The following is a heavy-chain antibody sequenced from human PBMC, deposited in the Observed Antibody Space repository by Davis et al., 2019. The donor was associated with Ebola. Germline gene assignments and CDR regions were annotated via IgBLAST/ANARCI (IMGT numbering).Heavy chain of an antibody. J-gene: IGHJ6*03. CDR1: GFSISAYP. V-gene: IGHV3-48*01. CDR3: TRSRYYMDV. CDR2: IRGGGSEI. Sequence: GESLKISCVVSGFSISAYPMNWVRQAPGRGLEWVSHIRGGGSEIYYADSVKGRFTISRDNSKNTLYLQMNSLRAEDTAVYYCTRSRYYMDVWGKGTTVTVSS.